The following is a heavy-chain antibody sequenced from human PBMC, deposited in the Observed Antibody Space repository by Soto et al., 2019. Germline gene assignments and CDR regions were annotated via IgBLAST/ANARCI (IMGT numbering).Heavy chain of an antibody. CDR2: IYHRGNT. D-gene: IGHD3-22*01. CDR1: GGSFSGFY. Sequence: PSETLSVTCAVYGGSFSGFYWSWIRQSPGKGLEWIGEIYHRGNTNYNPSLKTRVSISVDTSKHQFSLNLTSVTAADTAVYYCARAHSTTVITLKWGAMDFWGQGTTVTVSS. CDR3: ARAHSTTVITLKWGAMDF. J-gene: IGHJ6*02. V-gene: IGHV4-34*01.